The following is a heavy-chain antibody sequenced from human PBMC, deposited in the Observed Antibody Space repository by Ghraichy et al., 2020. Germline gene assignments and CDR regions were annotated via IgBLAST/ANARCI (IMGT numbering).Heavy chain of an antibody. J-gene: IGHJ6*02. V-gene: IGHV3-74*01. Sequence: GESLNISCAASGFTFSSYWMHWVRQAPGKGLVWVSRINSDGSSTSYADSVKGRFTISRDNAKNTLYLQMNSLRAEDTAVYYCARGQVVPYYYYYGMDVWGQGTTVTVSS. D-gene: IGHD3-22*01. CDR1: GFTFSSYW. CDR2: INSDGSST. CDR3: ARGQVVPYYYYYGMDV.